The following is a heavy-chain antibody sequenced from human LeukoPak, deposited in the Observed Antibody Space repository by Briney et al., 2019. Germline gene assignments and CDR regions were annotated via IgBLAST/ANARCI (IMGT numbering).Heavy chain of an antibody. CDR1: GYPFSGYY. V-gene: IGHV1-2*02. CDR2: INPASGGT. CDR3: ARDTLWFGVDP. Sequence: GSVKVSCKASGYPFSGYYLHWVRQAPGQGLEWMGWINPASGGTNYAQKFQGRVTMTRDTSISTAYMELSRLRSDDTAVYYCARDTLWFGVDPWGQGTLVTVSS. D-gene: IGHD3-10*01. J-gene: IGHJ5*02.